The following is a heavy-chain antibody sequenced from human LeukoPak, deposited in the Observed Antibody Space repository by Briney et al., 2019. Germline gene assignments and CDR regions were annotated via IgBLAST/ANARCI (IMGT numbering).Heavy chain of an antibody. J-gene: IGHJ4*02. V-gene: IGHV1-69*04. CDR2: IIPILGIA. CDR1: GGTFISYT. CDR3: ARDTFGKQPLGDY. D-gene: IGHD3-16*01. Sequence: SVKVSCKASGGTFISYTISWVRQAPGQGLEWMGRIIPILGIANYAQKFQGRVTITADKSTSTAYMELSSLRSEDTAVYYCARDTFGKQPLGDYWGQGTLVTVSS.